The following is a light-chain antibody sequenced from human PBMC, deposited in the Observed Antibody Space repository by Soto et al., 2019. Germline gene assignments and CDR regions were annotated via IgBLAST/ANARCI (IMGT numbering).Light chain of an antibody. CDR3: SSYAGTSVV. Sequence: QSVLTQPPSASGSPGQSVTISCTGTSSDVGAYNYVSWYQQLPGKAPKLMIYEVTKRPSGVPDRFSGSKSANTASLTVSGLQAEDEADYDCSSYAGTSVVFGGGTQLTVL. CDR1: SSDVGAYNY. CDR2: EVT. J-gene: IGLJ2*01. V-gene: IGLV2-8*01.